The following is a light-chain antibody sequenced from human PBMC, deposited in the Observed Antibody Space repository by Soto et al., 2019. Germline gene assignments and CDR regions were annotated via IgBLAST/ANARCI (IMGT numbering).Light chain of an antibody. Sequence: DVQMTQSPSTLSASVGDRVTITCRASQSINNLLAWYQQKPGKAPKFLIYDVSTLESGVPSRFSGSGSGTEFTLTISSLQPKDFATNYCQQNDSNPLTFGEGPRWIS. V-gene: IGKV1-5*01. J-gene: IGKJ4*01. CDR1: QSINNL. CDR2: DVS. CDR3: QQNDSNPLT.